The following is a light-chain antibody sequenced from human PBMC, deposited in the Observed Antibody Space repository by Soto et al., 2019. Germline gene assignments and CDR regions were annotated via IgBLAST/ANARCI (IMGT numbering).Light chain of an antibody. V-gene: IGKV1-39*01. CDR1: QSISTY. J-gene: IGKJ3*01. CDR3: QQTHSTLFT. CDR2: SAS. Sequence: IQMTQSPSSLSASIGDRVTITCRARQSISTYLNWYQQKPGKAPKLLIYSASSLQRGVPSRFSGSGSGMDFTLTISSLQPEDIGTYYCQQTHSTLFTFGPGTKVDIK.